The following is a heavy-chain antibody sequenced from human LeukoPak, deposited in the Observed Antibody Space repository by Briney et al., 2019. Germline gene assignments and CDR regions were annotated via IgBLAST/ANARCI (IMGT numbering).Heavy chain of an antibody. J-gene: IGHJ3*02. Sequence: SETLSLTCTDSGGSISSYYWSWIRQPPGKGLEWIGYIYTSGSTNYNPSLKSRVTISVDTSKNQFSLKLSSVTAADTAVYYCARDYYDSSGYVAFDIWGQGTMVTVSS. CDR2: IYTSGST. D-gene: IGHD3-22*01. V-gene: IGHV4-4*09. CDR1: GGSISSYY. CDR3: ARDYYDSSGYVAFDI.